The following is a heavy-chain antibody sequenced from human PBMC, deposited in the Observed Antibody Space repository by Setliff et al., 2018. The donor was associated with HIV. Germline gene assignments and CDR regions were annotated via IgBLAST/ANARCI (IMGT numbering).Heavy chain of an antibody. V-gene: IGHV1-3*01. CDR1: GYTFTSYA. J-gene: IGHJ4*02. CDR3: ARPSVRMARNWYDFGY. D-gene: IGHD1-1*01. Sequence: ASVKVSCKASGYTFTSYAMHWVRQAPGQRLEWMGWINAGNGNTKYSQKFQGRVTITRDTSANTAYMELSSLRSEDTAVYYCARPSVRMARNWYDFGYWGQGTLVTVSS. CDR2: INAGNGNT.